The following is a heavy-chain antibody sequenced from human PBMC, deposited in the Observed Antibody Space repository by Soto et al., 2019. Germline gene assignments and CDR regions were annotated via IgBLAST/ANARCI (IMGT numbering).Heavy chain of an antibody. V-gene: IGHV1-18*04. D-gene: IGHD3-22*01. CDR3: ATLRTSGYHTHYFFGMDV. CDR1: GNTFMTHG. CDR2: ISPYNDNT. Sequence: QVHLEQSGPEVQKPGASVKVACRASGNTFMTHGISWVRQAPGQGLEWMGWISPYNDNTNNAQKFQGRVSMTTDLSTSTAYMELWSLRSDDTAVYYCATLRTSGYHTHYFFGMDVWGQGTTVAVSS. J-gene: IGHJ6*02.